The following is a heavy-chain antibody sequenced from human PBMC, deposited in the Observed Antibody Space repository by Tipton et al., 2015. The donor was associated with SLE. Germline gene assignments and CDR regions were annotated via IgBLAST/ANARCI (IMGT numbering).Heavy chain of an antibody. V-gene: IGHV4-39*01. CDR1: GGSISSSSYY. CDR3: GGGDWTRWGR. Sequence: TLSLTCTVSGGSISSSSYYWGWIRQPPGKGLEWIGSIYYSGSTYYNPSLKSRVTISVDTSKNQFSLKLSSVTAADTAVYYCGGGDWTRWGRWGQGTLVTVSS. J-gene: IGHJ4*02. CDR2: IYYSGST. D-gene: IGHD2-21*01.